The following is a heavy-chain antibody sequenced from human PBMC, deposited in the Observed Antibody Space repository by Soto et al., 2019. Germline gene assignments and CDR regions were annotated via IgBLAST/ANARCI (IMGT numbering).Heavy chain of an antibody. D-gene: IGHD3-22*01. V-gene: IGHV1-69*13. CDR3: ARQFHYDSSGYYYAY. J-gene: IGHJ4*02. CDR2: IIPIFSTA. Sequence: SVKVSCKASGGTFSRYAISWVRQAPGQGLEWMGGIIPIFSTANYAQKFQGRLSITADESTSTVYMQLSSLRSEDTAVYYCARQFHYDSSGYYYAYWGQGTLVTVSS. CDR1: GGTFSRYA.